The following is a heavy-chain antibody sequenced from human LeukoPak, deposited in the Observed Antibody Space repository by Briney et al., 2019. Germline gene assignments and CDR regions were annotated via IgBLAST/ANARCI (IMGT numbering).Heavy chain of an antibody. V-gene: IGHV3-21*01. CDR3: ARDRDGSPLGVVPAATGTYFDY. D-gene: IGHD2-2*01. Sequence: PGGSLRLSCAASGFTFSSYSMNWVRQAPGKGLEWVSSISSSSSYIYYADSVKGRFTISRDNAKNSLYLQMNSLRAEDTAVYYCARDRDGSPLGVVPAATGTYFDYWGQGTLVTVSS. CDR1: GFTFSSYS. J-gene: IGHJ4*02. CDR2: ISSSSSYI.